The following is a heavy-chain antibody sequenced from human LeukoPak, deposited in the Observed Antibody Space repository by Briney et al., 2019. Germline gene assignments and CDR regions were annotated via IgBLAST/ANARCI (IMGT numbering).Heavy chain of an antibody. V-gene: IGHV3-53*01. CDR3: ARALPDYYYDSSGYYQYYFDY. Sequence: GGSLRLSCAASGFTVSSNYMSWVRQAPGEGLEWVSVIYSGGSTYFADSVKGRFTISRDNSKNTLYLQMNSLRAEDTAVYYCARALPDYYYDSSGYYQYYFDYWGQGTLVTVSS. CDR1: GFTVSSNY. J-gene: IGHJ4*02. CDR2: IYSGGST. D-gene: IGHD3-22*01.